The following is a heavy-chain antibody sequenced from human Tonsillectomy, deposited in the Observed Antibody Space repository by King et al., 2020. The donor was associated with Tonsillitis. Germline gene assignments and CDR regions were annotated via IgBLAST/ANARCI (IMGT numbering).Heavy chain of an antibody. V-gene: IGHV3-7*01. CDR1: GFTFSTYW. CDR3: ARDELYYSYSSDRYFDY. Sequence: VQLVESGGGLVQPGGSLRLSCAASGFTFSTYWMSWVRQAPGKGLEWVANIKQDGSEKYYVDSVKGRFTISRDNAKNSLYLQMNSLRAEDTAVYYCARDELYYSYSSDRYFDYWGQGTLVTVSS. D-gene: IGHD3-22*01. J-gene: IGHJ4*02. CDR2: IKQDGSEK.